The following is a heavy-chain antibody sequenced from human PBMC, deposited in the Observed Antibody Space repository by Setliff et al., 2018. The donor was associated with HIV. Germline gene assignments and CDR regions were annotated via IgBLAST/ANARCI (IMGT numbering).Heavy chain of an antibody. Sequence: SVKVSCKVSGYTLTELSMHWVRQAPGKGLEWMGGFDPEEIETVYAQKFQGRVTMTQDMSTDTASMELRSLRSEDTAVYYCARVQTMAVAGTQYYYMDVWGKGTTVTVSS. CDR2: FDPEEIET. CDR3: ARVQTMAVAGTQYYYMDV. D-gene: IGHD6-19*01. J-gene: IGHJ6*03. V-gene: IGHV1-24*01. CDR1: GYTLTELS.